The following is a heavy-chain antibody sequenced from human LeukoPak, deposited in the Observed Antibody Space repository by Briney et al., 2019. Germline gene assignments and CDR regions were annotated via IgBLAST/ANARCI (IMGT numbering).Heavy chain of an antibody. J-gene: IGHJ4*02. Sequence: ASVKVSCKASGYTFTSYGISWVRQAPGQGLEWMGWISAHNGNTNYAQKLQGRVTMTTDTSTSTAYMELRSLRSDDTAVYYCARDRSEYYYDSSGYNPFDYWGQGTLVTVSS. D-gene: IGHD3-22*01. V-gene: IGHV1-18*01. CDR2: ISAHNGNT. CDR3: ARDRSEYYYDSSGYNPFDY. CDR1: GYTFTSYG.